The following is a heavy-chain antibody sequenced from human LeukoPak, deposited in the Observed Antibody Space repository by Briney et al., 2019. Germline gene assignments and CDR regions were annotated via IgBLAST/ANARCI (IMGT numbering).Heavy chain of an antibody. CDR3: VRGSTLRHYQY. CDR2: IYYSGST. J-gene: IGHJ4*02. Sequence: SETLSLTCTVSGGSISSSTYYWGWIRRPPGKGLEWIGSIYYSGSTFYNPSLKSRVTVSVDTSKNQFSLKLSSVTAADTAVYYCVRGSTLRHYQYWGQGTLVTVSS. V-gene: IGHV4-39*01. D-gene: IGHD3-16*01. CDR1: GGSISSSTYY.